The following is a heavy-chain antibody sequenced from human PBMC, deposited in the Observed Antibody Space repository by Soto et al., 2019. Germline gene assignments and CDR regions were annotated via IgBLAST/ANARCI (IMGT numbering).Heavy chain of an antibody. CDR2: IHSIATGT. Sequence: KGLEWVSSIHSIATGTYFADSVKGRSTISRDNFKNTVYLQMNSLRAEDTAVYFCARIPIAAAGGYFDYWGQGTQVTAS. D-gene: IGHD6-13*01. CDR3: ARIPIAAAGGYFDY. J-gene: IGHJ4*02. V-gene: IGHV3-23*05.